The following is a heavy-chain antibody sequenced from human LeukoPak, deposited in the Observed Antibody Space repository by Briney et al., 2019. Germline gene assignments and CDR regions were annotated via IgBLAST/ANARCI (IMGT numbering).Heavy chain of an antibody. J-gene: IGHJ6*03. Sequence: PGGSLRLSCAASGFTFSSYSMNWVRQAPGKGLEWVSYISDSGATIYYADSVKGRFTISRDNARNSLYLQMNSLRAEDTAVYYCASRNYYGSGSYYYYYMDVWGKGTTVTVSS. CDR2: ISDSGATI. CDR1: GFTFSSYS. V-gene: IGHV3-48*01. D-gene: IGHD3-10*01. CDR3: ASRNYYGSGSYYYYYMDV.